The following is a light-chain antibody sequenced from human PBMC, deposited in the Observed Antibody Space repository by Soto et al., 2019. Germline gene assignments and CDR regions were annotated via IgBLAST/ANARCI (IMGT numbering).Light chain of an antibody. CDR2: EVS. Sequence: QSALTQPASVSGSPGQSITLSCTGTSSDVGGYNYVSWFQQHPGKAPKLMIYEVSNRPSGISDHFSGSKSGNTASLTISGLQAEDEADYYCSSYTRSSTWVFGGGTKLTVL. CDR3: SSYTRSSTWV. V-gene: IGLV2-14*01. CDR1: SSDVGGYNY. J-gene: IGLJ3*02.